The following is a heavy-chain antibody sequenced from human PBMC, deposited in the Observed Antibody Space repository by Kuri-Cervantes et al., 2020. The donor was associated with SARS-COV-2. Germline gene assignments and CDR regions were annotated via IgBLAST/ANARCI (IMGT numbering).Heavy chain of an antibody. CDR2: INPDGSYT. J-gene: IGHJ4*02. Sequence: ETLSLTCAASGFTFSGHWIHWVRQAPGKGLVWVSRINPDGSYTNNADSVKGRFTISRDNAKNSLYLQMNSLRAEDTAVYYCARDTDSDYYDSSGHYYFDYWGQGTLVTVSS. D-gene: IGHD3-22*01. CDR3: ARDTDSDYYDSSGHYYFDY. CDR1: GFTFSGHW. V-gene: IGHV3-74*01.